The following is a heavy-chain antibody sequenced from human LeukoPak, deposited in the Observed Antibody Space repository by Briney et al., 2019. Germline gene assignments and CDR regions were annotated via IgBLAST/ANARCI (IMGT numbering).Heavy chain of an antibody. Sequence: SETLSLTCAVYGEPFSGYYWSWIRQPPGKGLEWIREINHSGSTNYNPSLKSRVTQSVDTSKNQFSLKLSSVTAADTAVYYCASRHYDSSGYYFVPSAFDIWGQGTMVTVSS. CDR2: INHSGST. J-gene: IGHJ3*02. CDR3: ASRHYDSSGYYFVPSAFDI. V-gene: IGHV4-34*01. CDR1: GEPFSGYY. D-gene: IGHD3-22*01.